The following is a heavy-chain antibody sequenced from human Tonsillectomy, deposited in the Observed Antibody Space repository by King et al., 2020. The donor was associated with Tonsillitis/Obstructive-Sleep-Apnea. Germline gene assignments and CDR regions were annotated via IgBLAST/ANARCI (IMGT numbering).Heavy chain of an antibody. CDR2: ISPDRSEK. CDR3: TRVSRSIAPDY. CDR1: GFSFSSSW. Sequence: VQLVESGGGVVQPGGSLRLSCAASGFSFSSSWINWVRQAPGRRLEWVATISPDRSEKVYVDSVRGRFTISRDNAVNSLFLHMNSLRAEDTAVYYCTRVSRSIAPDYWGQGTLVTVSS. V-gene: IGHV3-7*01. D-gene: IGHD2-21*01. J-gene: IGHJ4*02.